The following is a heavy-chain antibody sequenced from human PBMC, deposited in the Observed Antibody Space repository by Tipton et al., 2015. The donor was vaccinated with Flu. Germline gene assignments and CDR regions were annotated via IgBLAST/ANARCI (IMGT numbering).Heavy chain of an antibody. J-gene: IGHJ4*02. Sequence: VQLVQSGAEVKKPGESPKISCKDSKDSFSSYWIGWVRQMPGKGLEWMGIIYPDDSDTRYGPSFQGQVTISADKSSSTAYLQWSSLKASDTAIYYCARQDCGSNTYYIDYWGQGTLITVSS. V-gene: IGHV5-51*01. CDR3: ARQDCGSNTYYIDY. CDR1: KDSFSSYW. CDR2: IYPDDSDT. D-gene: IGHD2-2*02.